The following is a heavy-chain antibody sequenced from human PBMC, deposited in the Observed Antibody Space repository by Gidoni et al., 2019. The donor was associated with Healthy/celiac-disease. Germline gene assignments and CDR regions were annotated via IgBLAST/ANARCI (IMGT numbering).Heavy chain of an antibody. D-gene: IGHD6-13*01. V-gene: IGHV3-21*01. CDR1: GFTFSSYS. CDR3: ARGDIAAAGDY. CDR2: ISSSSSYI. J-gene: IGHJ4*02. Sequence: EVQLVESGGGLVKPGGSLRLSCAASGFTFSSYSMNWVRQAPGKGLEWVASISSSSSYIYYADSVKGRFTISRDNAKNSLYLKMNSLRAEDTAVYYCARGDIAAAGDYWGQGTLVTVSS.